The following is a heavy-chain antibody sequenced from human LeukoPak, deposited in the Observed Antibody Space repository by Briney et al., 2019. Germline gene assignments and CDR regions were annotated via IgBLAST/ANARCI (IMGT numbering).Heavy chain of an antibody. Sequence: SETLSLTCIDSGGSISSSTYYWGWIRQPPGKGLEWIGAMYYTGTTYYNPSLRSRVTISVDTSKNQFSLKLSSVTAADTALYYCASAPRQGSIGSLDYWGQGTLVTVSS. D-gene: IGHD3-10*01. CDR1: GGSISSSTYY. J-gene: IGHJ4*02. V-gene: IGHV4-39*01. CDR3: ASAPRQGSIGSLDY. CDR2: MYYTGTT.